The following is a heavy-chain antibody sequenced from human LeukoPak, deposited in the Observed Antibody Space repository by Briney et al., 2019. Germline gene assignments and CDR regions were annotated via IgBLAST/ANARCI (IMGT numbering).Heavy chain of an antibody. V-gene: IGHV1-69*13. CDR3: AREVSGWSTDAFEI. D-gene: IGHD6-19*01. Sequence: SVKVSCKASGGTFSSYAISWVRQAPGQGLEWMGGIIPIFGTANYAQKFQGRVTITADESTRTAYMELSSLRSEDTAMYYCAREVSGWSTDAFEIWGQRTMVTVSS. CDR2: IIPIFGTA. J-gene: IGHJ3*02. CDR1: GGTFSSYA.